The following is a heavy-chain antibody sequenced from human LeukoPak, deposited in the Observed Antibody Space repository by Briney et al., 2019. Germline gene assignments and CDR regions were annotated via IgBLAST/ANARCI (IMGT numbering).Heavy chain of an antibody. CDR1: GFSFTDHY. Sequence: SRRSLRLSCALSGFSFTDHYMSWIRPAPGKGLEWVSYISSSRSFTNYADSVKGRLTISRDTAKNSLYLQMNSLRAEDTAVYYCARLRGYSYGLDYWGQGTLVTVSS. CDR2: ISSSRSFT. V-gene: IGHV3-11*03. D-gene: IGHD5-18*01. J-gene: IGHJ4*02. CDR3: ARLRGYSYGLDY.